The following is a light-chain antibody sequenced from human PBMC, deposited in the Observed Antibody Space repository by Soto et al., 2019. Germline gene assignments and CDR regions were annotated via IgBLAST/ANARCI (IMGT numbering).Light chain of an antibody. J-gene: IGKJ2*01. CDR2: SAS. CDR3: QQYINGYT. V-gene: IGKV3-15*01. Sequence: EVVMTQSPATLSVFPGERVTLSCRASQSVSSSLARYQQKPGQAPRLLSYSASTRATGIPARFSGSGSGTEFTLTISSLESEDFAVYSCQQYINGYTFGHGTKLEIK. CDR1: QSVSSS.